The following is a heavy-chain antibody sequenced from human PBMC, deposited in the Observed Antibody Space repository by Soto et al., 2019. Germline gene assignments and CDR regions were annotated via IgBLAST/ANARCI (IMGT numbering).Heavy chain of an antibody. CDR2: INHSGST. D-gene: IGHD2-2*02. V-gene: IGHV4-34*01. CDR3: ARGLYINWFDP. J-gene: IGHJ5*02. CDR1: GGSFSGYY. Sequence: PSETLSLTCAVYGGSFSGYYWSWIRQPPGKGLEWIGEINHSGSTNYNPSLKSRVTISVDTSKNQFSLKLSSVTAADTAVYYCARGLYINWFDPWGQGTLVTVSS.